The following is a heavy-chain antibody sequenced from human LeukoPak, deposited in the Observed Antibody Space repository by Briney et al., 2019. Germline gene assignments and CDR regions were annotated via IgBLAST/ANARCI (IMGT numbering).Heavy chain of an antibody. D-gene: IGHD5-18*01. CDR3: ARVFVDTAMAPPFDY. CDR2: ISAYNGNT. Sequence: VSVKVSCKASGYTFTSYGISWVRQAPGQGLEGMGWISAYNGNTNYAQKLQGRVTMTTDTSTRTAYMELRSLRSDDTAVYYCARVFVDTAMAPPFDYWGQGTLVTVSS. V-gene: IGHV1-18*04. CDR1: GYTFTSYG. J-gene: IGHJ4*02.